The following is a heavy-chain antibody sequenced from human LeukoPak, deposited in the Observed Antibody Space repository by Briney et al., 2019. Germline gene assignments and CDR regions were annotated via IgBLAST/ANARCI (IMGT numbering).Heavy chain of an antibody. CDR1: GYSFTGNY. D-gene: IGHD3-10*01. J-gene: IGHJ4*02. CDR2: INPNSGGT. Sequence: EASVTVSCKVSGYSFTGNYMYWVWQAHGQGIEWVGRINPNSGGTNYAQTFHGRVTTTRDTSTSTAYMELSWVSADDTAVYYYARMPAGSITTNDYWGQGTLVTVSS. CDR3: ARMPAGSITTNDY. V-gene: IGHV1-2*06.